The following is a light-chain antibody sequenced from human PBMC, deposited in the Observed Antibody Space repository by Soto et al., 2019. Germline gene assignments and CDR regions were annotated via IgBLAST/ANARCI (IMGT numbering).Light chain of an antibody. V-gene: IGKV3-20*01. CDR1: QSVSRNY. J-gene: IGKJ1*01. CDR3: QQLSISLRA. CDR2: GAS. Sequence: EIVLTPSPGTLTLSPGERATISCRASQSVSRNYLVWYQQKPGQAPRLLIYGASGRATGIPDRFSGSGSGTDFTLTISRLQPEDFATYYCQQLSISLRACGEGTKVDI.